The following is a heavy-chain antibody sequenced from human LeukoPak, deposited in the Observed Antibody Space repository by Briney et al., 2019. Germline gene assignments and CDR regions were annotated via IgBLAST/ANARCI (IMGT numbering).Heavy chain of an antibody. J-gene: IGHJ4*02. CDR3: VRSASYNFDY. Sequence: GGSLRLSCAASGFTFSGDWMSWVRQAPGKGLEWVAHINQDGSEKYYVDSVTGRFSISRDNAKNSLYLQMNSLRADDTAIYYCVRSASYNFDYWGQGTLVTVSS. CDR1: GFTFSGDW. V-gene: IGHV3-7*01. D-gene: IGHD2-2*02. CDR2: INQDGSEK.